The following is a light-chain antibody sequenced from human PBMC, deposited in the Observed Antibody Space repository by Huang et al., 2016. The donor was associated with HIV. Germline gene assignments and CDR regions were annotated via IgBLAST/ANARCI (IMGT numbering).Light chain of an antibody. J-gene: IGKJ2*01. CDR1: HDISNY. V-gene: IGKV1-33*01. CDR2: DAS. Sequence: DIQMTQSPSSLSASLGDRVTITCQASHDISNYLNWYQQKPGKAPKSLIYDASNLETGGPSRFSGSGSGTDFTLTIKNLKPEDIATYYCQQYDNVPYTFGQGTKLEI. CDR3: QQYDNVPYT.